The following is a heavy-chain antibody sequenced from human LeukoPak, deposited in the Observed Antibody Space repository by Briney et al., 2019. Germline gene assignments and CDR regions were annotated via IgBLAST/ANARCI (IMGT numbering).Heavy chain of an antibody. V-gene: IGHV3-21*04. Sequence: PGGSLRLSCAASGFTMSTYSMNWVRQAPGKGLECVASIGSTSGHKYYADSVKGRFTISRDNVRNSLYLQMDSLRAEDTGLYYCVRQFAGDQWGQGTLVTVSS. CDR3: VRQFAGDQ. D-gene: IGHD3-10*01. J-gene: IGHJ4*02. CDR2: IGSTSGHK. CDR1: GFTMSTYS.